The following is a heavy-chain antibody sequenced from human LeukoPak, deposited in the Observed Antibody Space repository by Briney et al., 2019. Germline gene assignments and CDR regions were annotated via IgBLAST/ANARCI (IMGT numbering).Heavy chain of an antibody. D-gene: IGHD3-3*01. CDR1: GGSISSSSYY. CDR2: IYYSGST. V-gene: IGHV4-39*01. Sequence: SETLSLTCTVSGGSISSSSYYWGWIRQPPGKGLEWIGSIYYSGSTYYNPSLKSRVTISVDTSKNQFSLKLSSVTAADTAVYYCARRRGYYDFWSGYHEAATNNWFDPWGQGTLVTVSS. J-gene: IGHJ5*02. CDR3: ARRRGYYDFWSGYHEAATNNWFDP.